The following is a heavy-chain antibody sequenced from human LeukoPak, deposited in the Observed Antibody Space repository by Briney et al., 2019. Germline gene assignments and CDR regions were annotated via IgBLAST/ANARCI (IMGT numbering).Heavy chain of an antibody. Sequence: ASVKVSCKASGYTFTSYGISWVRQAPGQGLEWMGWISAYNGNTNYAQKLQGRVTMTTDTSTSTAYMELRSLRSDDTAVYYCARDQGTVGATPTDAFDIWGQGTMGTVSS. CDR2: ISAYNGNT. CDR3: ARDQGTVGATPTDAFDI. V-gene: IGHV1-18*01. CDR1: GYTFTSYG. D-gene: IGHD1-26*01. J-gene: IGHJ3*02.